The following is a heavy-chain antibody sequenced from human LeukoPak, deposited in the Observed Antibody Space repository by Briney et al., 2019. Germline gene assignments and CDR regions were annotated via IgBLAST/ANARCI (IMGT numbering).Heavy chain of an antibody. Sequence: GGSLRLSCAASGFSFSNYVMHSVRQAPGKGLEYVSAIMPNGETRGYANSMKGRFTISRDNSKNTLYLQMGSLRAEDMAIYYCARGRDGGFAFDIWGQGTLVTVSS. V-gene: IGHV3-64*01. D-gene: IGHD2-15*01. CDR2: IMPNGETR. J-gene: IGHJ3*02. CDR3: ARGRDGGFAFDI. CDR1: GFSFSNYV.